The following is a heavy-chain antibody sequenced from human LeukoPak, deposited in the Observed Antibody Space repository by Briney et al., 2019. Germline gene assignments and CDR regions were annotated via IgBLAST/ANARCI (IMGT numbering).Heavy chain of an antibody. CDR1: RFTFSSYE. D-gene: IGHD3-22*01. CDR2: ISSSRSTI. V-gene: IGHV3-48*03. CDR3: ARESSGKGAYYFDY. Sequence: GGSLRLSCAASRFTFSSYEMNWVRQAPGKGLEWVSYISSSRSTIYYADSVKGRFTISRDNAKNSLYLQMNSLRAEDTAVYYCARESSGKGAYYFDYWGQGTLVTVSA. J-gene: IGHJ4*02.